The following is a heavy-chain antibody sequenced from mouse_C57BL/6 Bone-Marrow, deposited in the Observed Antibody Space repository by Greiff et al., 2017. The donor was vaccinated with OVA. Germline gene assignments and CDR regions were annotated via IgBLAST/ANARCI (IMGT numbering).Heavy chain of an antibody. CDR3: TGIIYYYGSSYRYWYFDV. V-gene: IGHV6-3*01. D-gene: IGHD1-1*01. CDR1: GFTFSNYW. J-gene: IGHJ1*03. Sequence: EVKLQESGGGLVQPGGSMKLSCVASGFTFSNYWMNWVRQSPEKGLEWVAQIRLKSDNYATHYAESVKGRFTISRDDSKSSVYLQMNNLRAEDTGIYYGTGIIYYYGSSYRYWYFDVWGTGTTVTVAS. CDR2: IRLKSDNYAT.